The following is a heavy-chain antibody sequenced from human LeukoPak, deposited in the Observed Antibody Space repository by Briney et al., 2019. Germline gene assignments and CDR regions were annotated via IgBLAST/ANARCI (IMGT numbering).Heavy chain of an antibody. CDR1: GYTFSSYP. D-gene: IGHD3-22*01. CDR2: ISSDGGST. J-gene: IGHJ4*02. CDR3: ARADSDSSGYYADY. V-gene: IGHV3-64*01. Sequence: GGSLRLSCAASGYTFSSYPMHWVRQAPGKGLEYVSAISSDGGSTYYANSVKGRFTISRDNSKNTLYLQMGSLRAEDMAVYYCARADSDSSGYYADYWGQGTLATVSP.